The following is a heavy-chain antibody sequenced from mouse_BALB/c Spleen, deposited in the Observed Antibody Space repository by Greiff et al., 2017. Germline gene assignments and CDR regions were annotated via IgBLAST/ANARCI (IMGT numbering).Heavy chain of an antibody. CDR3: ASRDYSYAMDY. V-gene: IGHV3-8*02. CDR1: GDSITRGY. D-gene: IGHD1-1*01. J-gene: IGHJ4*01. Sequence: VQLKQSGPSLVKPSQTLSLTCSVTGDSITRGYWNWIRKFPGNKLEYMGYISYSGSTYYNPSLKSRISITRDTSKNQYYLQLNSVTTEDTATYYCASRDYSYAMDYWGQGTTVTVSS. CDR2: ISYSGST.